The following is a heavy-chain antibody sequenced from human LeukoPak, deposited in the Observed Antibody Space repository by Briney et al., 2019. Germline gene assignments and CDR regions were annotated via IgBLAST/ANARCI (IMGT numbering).Heavy chain of an antibody. CDR3: ARAVTPTVTLGRSLSGLDV. D-gene: IGHD5-18*01. J-gene: IGHJ6*02. Sequence: SVKVSCKASGGTFSSYAISWVRQAPGQGLEWMGGIIPIFGTANYAQKFQGRVTITADESTSTAYMELSSLRSEDTAVYYCARAVTPTVTLGRSLSGLDVWGQGTTVTVSS. CDR2: IIPIFGTA. CDR1: GGTFSSYA. V-gene: IGHV1-69*13.